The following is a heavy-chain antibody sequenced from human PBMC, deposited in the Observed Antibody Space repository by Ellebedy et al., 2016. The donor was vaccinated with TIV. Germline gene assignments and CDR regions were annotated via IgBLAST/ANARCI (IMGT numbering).Heavy chain of an antibody. CDR1: GGSISSYY. J-gene: IGHJ6*02. V-gene: IGHV4-59*01. D-gene: IGHD2-8*01. CDR3: ARVQMAHYYYYGMDV. Sequence: MPSETLSLTCTVSGGSISSYYWSWIRQPPGKGLEWIGYIYYSGSTNYNPSLKSRVTISVDTSKNQFSLKLSSVTAADTAVYYCARVQMAHYYYYGMDVWGQGTTVTVSS. CDR2: IYYSGST.